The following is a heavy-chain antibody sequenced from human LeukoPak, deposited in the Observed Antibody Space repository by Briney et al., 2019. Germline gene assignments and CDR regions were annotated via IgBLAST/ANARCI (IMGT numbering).Heavy chain of an antibody. D-gene: IGHD3-10*01. Sequence: YYSESLKGRITISRDNAKNSLYLHMNSLRAEDTAVYYCARNAEVGSSFDYWGQGTLVTVSS. CDR3: ARNAEVGSSFDY. V-gene: IGHV3-21*06. J-gene: IGHJ4*02.